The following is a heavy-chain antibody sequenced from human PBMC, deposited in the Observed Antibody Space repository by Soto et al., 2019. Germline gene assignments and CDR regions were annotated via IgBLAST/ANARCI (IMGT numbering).Heavy chain of an antibody. CDR1: GFTFSNYW. CDR3: ARDSYDSSDVYYGYDY. CDR2: INPDGSST. J-gene: IGHJ4*02. Sequence: GGSLRLSCAASGFTFSNYWMRWVRQAPGKGLLWVSRINPDGSSTSYADSVKGRFTFSRDNAKNTLYLQMNNLRAEDTAVYYCARDSYDSSDVYYGYDYWGQGTLVTVSS. V-gene: IGHV3-74*01. D-gene: IGHD3-22*01.